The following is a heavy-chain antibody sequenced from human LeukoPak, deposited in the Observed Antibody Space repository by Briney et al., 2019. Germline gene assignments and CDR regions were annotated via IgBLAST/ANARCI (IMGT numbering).Heavy chain of an antibody. CDR2: IRYDGSNK. D-gene: IGHD4-17*01. CDR3: AKSEYGDYPSWFDP. Sequence: GGSLRLSCAASGFTFSTYGMHWVRQAPGKGLEWVAFIRYDGSNKHYADSVKGRFTISRDNSKNTLSLQMNSLRAEDTAVYYCAKSEYGDYPSWFDPWGQGTLVTASS. CDR1: GFTFSTYG. J-gene: IGHJ5*02. V-gene: IGHV3-30*02.